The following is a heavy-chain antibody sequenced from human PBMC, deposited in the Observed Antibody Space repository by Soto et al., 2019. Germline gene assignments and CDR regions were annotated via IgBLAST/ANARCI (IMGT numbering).Heavy chain of an antibody. J-gene: IGHJ6*02. D-gene: IGHD2-15*01. V-gene: IGHV3-30*18. CDR3: AKCSRPWWSDYYYYGMDV. CDR1: GFTFSSYG. CDR2: ISYDGSNK. Sequence: PGGSLRLSCAASGFTFSSYGMHWVRQAPGKGLEWVAVISYDGSNKYYADSVKGRFTISRDNSKNTLYLQMNSLRAEDTAVYYCAKCSRPWWSDYYYYGMDVWGQGTTVTVSS.